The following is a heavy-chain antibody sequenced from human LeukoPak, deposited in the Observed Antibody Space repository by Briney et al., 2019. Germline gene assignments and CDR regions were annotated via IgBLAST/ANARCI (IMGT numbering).Heavy chain of an antibody. V-gene: IGHV3-30*18. CDR3: ANYGDYQYFDY. Sequence: PGGSPRLSCAASGYTFINYGMHWVRQAPGKGLEWVAVISYDETNKYYADSVKGRFTISRDNSKNTLYLQMNSLKTDDTAVYYCANYGDYQYFDYWGQGTPVTVSS. CDR2: ISYDETNK. CDR1: GYTFINYG. D-gene: IGHD4-17*01. J-gene: IGHJ4*02.